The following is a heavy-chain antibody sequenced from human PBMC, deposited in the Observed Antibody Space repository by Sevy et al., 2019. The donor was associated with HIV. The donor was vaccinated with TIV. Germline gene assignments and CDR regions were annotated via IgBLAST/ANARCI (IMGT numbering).Heavy chain of an antibody. V-gene: IGHV3-9*03. Sequence: GGSLRLSCAASGFTFADYAMHWVRQPPGKGLEWVSGISWNSGNIAYAYSVKGRFTISRDNVKDSLYLQINSLRAEDMASYYCVKDKGGGGAATGLYYYGMDVWGQGTTVTVS. D-gene: IGHD6-13*01. CDR3: VKDKGGGGAATGLYYYGMDV. CDR2: ISWNSGNI. CDR1: GFTFADYA. J-gene: IGHJ6*02.